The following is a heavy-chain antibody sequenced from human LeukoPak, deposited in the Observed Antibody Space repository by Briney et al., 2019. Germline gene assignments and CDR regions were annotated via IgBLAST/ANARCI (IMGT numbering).Heavy chain of an antibody. Sequence: PSETLSLTCTVSGGSISSGGYFWSWIRQHPGKDLEWIGYIYYTGSTYYNPSLKSRVAMSLDTSKNQFSLKLSSVTAADTAVYYCARAARSYLYYFDYWGQGTLVTVSS. V-gene: IGHV4-31*03. D-gene: IGHD3-10*01. CDR1: GGSISSGGYF. CDR2: IYYTGST. CDR3: ARAARSYLYYFDY. J-gene: IGHJ4*02.